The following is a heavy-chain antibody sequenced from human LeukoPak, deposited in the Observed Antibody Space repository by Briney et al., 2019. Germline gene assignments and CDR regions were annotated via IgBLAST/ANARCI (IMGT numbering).Heavy chain of an antibody. CDR1: GGSFSGYY. J-gene: IGHJ4*02. CDR2: INHSGST. Sequence: SETLSLTCAVYGGSFSGYYWSWIRQPPGKGLEWIGEINHSGSTNYNPSLKSRVTISVDTSKNQFSLKLSSVTAADTAVYYCASGRTTKRPDYWGQGTLVTVSS. CDR3: ASGRTTKRPDY. V-gene: IGHV4-34*01. D-gene: IGHD1-7*01.